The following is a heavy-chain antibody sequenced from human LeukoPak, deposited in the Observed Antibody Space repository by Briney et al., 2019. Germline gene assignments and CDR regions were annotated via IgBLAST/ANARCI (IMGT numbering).Heavy chain of an antibody. Sequence: LETLSLTCTVSGGSISSYYWSWIRQPPGKGLEWIGYIYYSGSTYYNPSLKSRVTISIDTSKNQFSLRLSSVTAADTAVYYCARVRSWNDFDYWGQGTLVTVSS. CDR3: ARVRSWNDFDY. V-gene: IGHV4-59*01. J-gene: IGHJ4*02. D-gene: IGHD1-1*01. CDR1: GGSISSYY. CDR2: IYYSGST.